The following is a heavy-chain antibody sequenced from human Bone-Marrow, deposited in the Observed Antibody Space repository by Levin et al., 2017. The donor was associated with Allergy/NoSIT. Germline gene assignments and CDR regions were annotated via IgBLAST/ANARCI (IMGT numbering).Heavy chain of an antibody. J-gene: IGHJ3*02. CDR2: ITPNSGNT. Sequence: GESLKISCKASGYTFIAYYIHWVRQAPGQGPEWMGWITPNSGNTNYAQKFRGRVTLTWDTSTTTASMELSSLTFDDTAVYYCARDRADNFDSSGYYPDAFYIWGQGTVVTVSS. CDR1: GYTFIAYY. V-gene: IGHV1-2*02. CDR3: ARDRADNFDSSGYYPDAFYI. D-gene: IGHD3-22*01.